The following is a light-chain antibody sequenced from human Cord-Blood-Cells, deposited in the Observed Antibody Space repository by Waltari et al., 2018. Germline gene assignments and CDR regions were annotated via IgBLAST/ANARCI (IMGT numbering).Light chain of an antibody. CDR3: SSYTSSSTVV. V-gene: IGLV2-14*01. CDR1: SRDFGGYNY. J-gene: IGLJ2*01. Sequence: QSALTQPASVSGSSGQPITISSPGTSRDFGGYNYVSWYQQHPGKAPKLMIYAVSNRPSGVSNRFSGSKSGNTASLTISGLQAEDEADYYCSSYTSSSTVVFGGGTKLTVL. CDR2: AVS.